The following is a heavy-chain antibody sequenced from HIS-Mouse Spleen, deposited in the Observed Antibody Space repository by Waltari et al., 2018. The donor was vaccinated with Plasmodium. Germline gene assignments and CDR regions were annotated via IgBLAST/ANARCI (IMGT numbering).Heavy chain of an antibody. D-gene: IGHD2-15*01. CDR1: GGSFSGYY. J-gene: IGHJ4*02. V-gene: IGHV4-34*01. CDR2: MNHRGST. Sequence: QVQLQQWGAGLLKPSETLSLTCAVYGGSFSGYYWSWIRHPPGRGLEGIGEMNHRGSTSYNPSLKSRVTISVDTAKNQFSRKLSSVTAADTAVYYCARGVGYCSGGSCDHYFDYWGQGTLVTVSS. CDR3: ARGVGYCSGGSCDHYFDY.